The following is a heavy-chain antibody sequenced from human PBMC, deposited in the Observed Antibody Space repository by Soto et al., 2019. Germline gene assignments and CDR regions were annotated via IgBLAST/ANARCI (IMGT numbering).Heavy chain of an antibody. D-gene: IGHD6-13*01. CDR2: IYYSGST. J-gene: IGHJ5*02. V-gene: IGHV4-39*01. CDR3: ARHRYSSSWYVLDWFDP. Sequence: QLQLQESGPGLVKPSETLSLTCTVSCGSISSSSYYWGWIRQPPGKGLEWIGSIYYSGSTYYNPSLKSRVSISVDTSKNQFSLKLSSVTAADTAVYYCARHRYSSSWYVLDWFDPWGQGTLVTVSS. CDR1: CGSISSSSYY.